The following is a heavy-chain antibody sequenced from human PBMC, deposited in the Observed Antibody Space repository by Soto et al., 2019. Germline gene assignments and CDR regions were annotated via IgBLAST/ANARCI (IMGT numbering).Heavy chain of an antibody. Sequence: SETLSLTCTVSGGSVSSGSYYWSWIRQPPGKGLEWIGYIYYSGSTNYNPSLKSRVTISVDTSKNQFSLKLSSVTAADTAVYYCARDLIYYYGSGSYYRTYNWFDPWGQGTLVTVSS. CDR1: GGSVSSGSYY. D-gene: IGHD3-10*01. CDR2: IYYSGST. CDR3: ARDLIYYYGSGSYYRTYNWFDP. J-gene: IGHJ5*02. V-gene: IGHV4-61*01.